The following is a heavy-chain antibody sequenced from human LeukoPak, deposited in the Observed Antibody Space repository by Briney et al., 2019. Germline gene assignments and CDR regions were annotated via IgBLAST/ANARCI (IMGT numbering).Heavy chain of an antibody. CDR2: IYTTGGT. Sequence: HSETLSLTCTVSGSSISGYYWSWIRQPAGNGLEWIGRIYTTGGTNYNPSLKSRVTMSLDTSKNQFSLILSSVTAADTAVYYCARDGRSRYDSSHYWGQGTLVTVSS. CDR1: GSSISGYY. J-gene: IGHJ4*02. V-gene: IGHV4-4*07. D-gene: IGHD6-6*01. CDR3: ARDGRSRYDSSHY.